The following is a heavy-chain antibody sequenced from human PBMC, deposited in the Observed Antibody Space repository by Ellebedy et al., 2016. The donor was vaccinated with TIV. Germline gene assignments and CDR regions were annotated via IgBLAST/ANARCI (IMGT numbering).Heavy chain of an antibody. CDR1: GNSFTSYW. V-gene: IGHV5-10-1*01. J-gene: IGHJ5*02. D-gene: IGHD1-26*01. Sequence: GESLKISCQGSGNSFTSYWISWVRQMPGKGLDWMGRIDPSDSYTNYSPSFQGHVTISADKSISTAYLQWSSLKASDTAMYYCARGGIVGDTPGWFDPWGQGTLVTVSS. CDR3: ARGGIVGDTPGWFDP. CDR2: IDPSDSYT.